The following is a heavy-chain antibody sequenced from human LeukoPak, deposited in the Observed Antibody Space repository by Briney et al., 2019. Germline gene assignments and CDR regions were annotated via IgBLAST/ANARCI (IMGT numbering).Heavy chain of an antibody. D-gene: IGHD1-14*01. V-gene: IGHV3-7*01. CDR2: IKQDGSET. Sequence: GGSLRLSCAASGFTFSSFYMSWVRQAPGKGLEWVANIKQDGSETHYVDSVKGRFTISRDNAKNSLYLQINSPRVEDTAVYYCATSFRDREEKIDYWGQGSLVTVSS. J-gene: IGHJ4*02. CDR3: ATSFRDREEKIDY. CDR1: GFTFSSFY.